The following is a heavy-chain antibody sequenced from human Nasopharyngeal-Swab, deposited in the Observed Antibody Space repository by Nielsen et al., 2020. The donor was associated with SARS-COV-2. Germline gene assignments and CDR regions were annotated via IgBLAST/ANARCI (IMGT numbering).Heavy chain of an antibody. CDR2: INHSGST. CDR1: GGSFSGYY. V-gene: IGHV4-34*01. J-gene: IGHJ4*02. D-gene: IGHD3-16*02. CDR3: ARGGYEYVWGSYRGYFDY. Sequence: SETLSLTCAVYGGSFSGYYWSWIRQPPGKGLEWIGEINHSGSTNYNPSLKSRVTISVDTSKNQFSLKLSSVTAADTAVYYCARGGYEYVWGSYRGYFDYWGQGTLVTVSS.